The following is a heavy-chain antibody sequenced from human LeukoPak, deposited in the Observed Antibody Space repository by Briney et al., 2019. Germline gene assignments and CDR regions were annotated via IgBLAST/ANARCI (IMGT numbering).Heavy chain of an antibody. Sequence: GASVKVSRKASGYTFTSYYMHWVRQAPGQGLEWMGVINPSGGSTSYAQKFQGRVTMTRDTSTSTVYMELSSLRSEDTAVYYCVRDFTVTTGYWGRGTLVTVSS. CDR2: INPSGGST. D-gene: IGHD4-11*01. CDR1: GYTFTSYY. CDR3: VRDFTVTTGY. J-gene: IGHJ4*02. V-gene: IGHV1-46*01.